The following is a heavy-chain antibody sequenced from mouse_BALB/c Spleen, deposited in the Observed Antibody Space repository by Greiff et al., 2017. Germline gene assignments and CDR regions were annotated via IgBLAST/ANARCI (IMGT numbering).Heavy chain of an antibody. CDR2: ISNGGGST. CDR3: ARHGWDGYFDY. J-gene: IGHJ2*01. Sequence: EVKLVESGGGLVQPGGSLKLSCAASGFTFSSYTMSWVRQTPEKRLEWVAYISNGGGSTYYPDTVKGRFTISRDNAKNTLYLQMSSLKSEDTAMYYCARHGWDGYFDYWGQGTTLTVSS. V-gene: IGHV5-12-2*01. D-gene: IGHD4-1*01. CDR1: GFTFSSYT.